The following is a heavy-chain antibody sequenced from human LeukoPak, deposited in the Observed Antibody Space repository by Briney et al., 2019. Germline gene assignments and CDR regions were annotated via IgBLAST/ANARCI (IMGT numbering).Heavy chain of an antibody. D-gene: IGHD4-17*01. CDR2: IWYDGSNK. J-gene: IGHJ4*02. V-gene: IGHV3-33*01. Sequence: QPGGSLRPSCAASGFTFSSYGLHWVRQAPGKGLEWVAVIWYDGSNKYYADSVKGRFTISRDNSKNTLYLQMNSLRAEDTAVYYCARDILYGDYSIGLVDYWGQGTLVTVSS. CDR1: GFTFSSYG. CDR3: ARDILYGDYSIGLVDY.